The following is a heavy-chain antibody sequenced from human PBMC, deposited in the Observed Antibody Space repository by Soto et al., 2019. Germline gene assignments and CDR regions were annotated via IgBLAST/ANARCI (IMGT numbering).Heavy chain of an antibody. CDR3: ASGRRYCSGGSCRDNWFDP. J-gene: IGHJ5*02. CDR2: INHSGST. D-gene: IGHD2-15*01. V-gene: IGHV4-34*01. CDR1: GGSFSGYY. Sequence: LSLTCAVYGGSFSGYYWSWIRQPPGKGLEWIGEINHSGSTNYNPSLKSRVTISVDTSKNQFSLKLSSVTAADTAVYYCASGRRYCSGGSCRDNWFDPWGQGTLVTVSS.